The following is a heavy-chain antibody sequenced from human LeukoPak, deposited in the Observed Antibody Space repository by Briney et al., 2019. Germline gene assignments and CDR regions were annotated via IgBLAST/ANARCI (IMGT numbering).Heavy chain of an antibody. D-gene: IGHD2-21*02. CDR1: GGSIRSGSYY. J-gene: IGHJ6*03. CDR3: ARINCGGDCRGYYYKYYMDV. V-gene: IGHV4-61*02. Sequence: SETLSLTCTVSGGSIRSGSYYWSWIRQPAGRGLEWIGRVYTSGSTNYNPSLKSRVTISVDTSKNQFSLKLRSVTAADTAVYYCARINCGGDCRGYYYKYYMDVWGKGTTVTISS. CDR2: VYTSGST.